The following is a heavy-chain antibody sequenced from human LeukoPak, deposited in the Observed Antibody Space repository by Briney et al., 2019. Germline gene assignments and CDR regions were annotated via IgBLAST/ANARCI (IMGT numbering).Heavy chain of an antibody. D-gene: IGHD1-26*01. CDR3: ARHGSGGSYGY. CDR2: IHYSGSA. CDR1: GGSISSHY. V-gene: IGHV4-59*08. J-gene: IGHJ4*02. Sequence: SETLSLTCSVPGGSISSHYWSWIRQPPGKGLEWIGYIHYSGSASYNPSLKRRVTISVDTSKHQFSLKLSSVTAAYSAVYDCARHGSGGSYGYWGQGTLVTVSS.